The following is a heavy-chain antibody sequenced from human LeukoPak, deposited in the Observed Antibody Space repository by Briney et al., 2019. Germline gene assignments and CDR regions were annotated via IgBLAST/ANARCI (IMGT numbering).Heavy chain of an antibody. D-gene: IGHD3-10*01. J-gene: IGHJ4*02. CDR3: ARVWGSGTFDY. Sequence: PSQTLSLTCAVSGGSISSGGYSWSWIRQPPGKDLEWIGSISHTRITYYNPSLKSRVTISLDRSKNQFSLNLSFVTAADTAVYYCARVWGSGTFDYWGQGTLVTVSS. CDR2: ISHTRIT. V-gene: IGHV4-30-2*01. CDR1: GGSISSGGYS.